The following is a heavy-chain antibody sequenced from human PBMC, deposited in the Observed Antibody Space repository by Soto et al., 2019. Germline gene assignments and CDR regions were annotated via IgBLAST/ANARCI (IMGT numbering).Heavy chain of an antibody. D-gene: IGHD3-3*01. V-gene: IGHV4-39*01. CDR3: ARHTGITIFGPLPSGKNPDNTSDY. Sequence: SETLSLTCTVSGGSISSSSYYWGWIRQPPGKGLQWIGSIYYSGSTYYNPSLKSRVAISLDTSKNQFSLKLNSVTAADTAVYYCARHTGITIFGPLPSGKNPDNTSDYWGQGILVTVSS. CDR1: GGSISSSSYY. J-gene: IGHJ4*02. CDR2: IYYSGST.